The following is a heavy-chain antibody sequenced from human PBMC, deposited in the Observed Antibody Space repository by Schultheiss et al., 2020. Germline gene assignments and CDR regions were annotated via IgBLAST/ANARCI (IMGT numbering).Heavy chain of an antibody. CDR1: GFTFSDYY. J-gene: IGHJ4*02. CDR3: AREGQQLVPSFDY. V-gene: IGHV3-74*01. D-gene: IGHD6-13*01. CDR2: VSSDGSTT. Sequence: GGSLRLSCAASGFTFSDYYMSWIRQAPGKGLVWVSRVSSDGSTTTYADSVKGRFTISRDTSRNTLYLQMNSLRAEDTAVYYCAREGQQLVPSFDYWGQGTLVTVSS.